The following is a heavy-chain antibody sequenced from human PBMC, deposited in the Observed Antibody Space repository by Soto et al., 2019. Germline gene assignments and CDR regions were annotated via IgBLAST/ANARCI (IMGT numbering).Heavy chain of an antibody. CDR3: SREGASGFGMDV. J-gene: IGHJ6*02. CDR2: IYTSGTT. CDR1: GGSIRSHY. Sequence: KSSETLSLTCNVSGGSIRSHYWSWIRQPAGKALEWIGRIYTSGTTNYNPSLKSRATILIDTSNNQFSLKPTSVTAADTAVYYCSREGASGFGMDVWGQGTTVTVSS. D-gene: IGHD1-26*01. V-gene: IGHV4-4*07.